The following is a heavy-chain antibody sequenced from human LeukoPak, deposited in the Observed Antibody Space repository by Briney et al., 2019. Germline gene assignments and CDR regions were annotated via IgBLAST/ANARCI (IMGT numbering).Heavy chain of an antibody. V-gene: IGHV3-48*02. J-gene: IGHJ4*02. CDR2: IDGSGDTI. CDR3: SRQFDC. CDR1: GFTFSDYS. Sequence: GGSLRLSCAASGFTFSDYSMNWVRQAPGKGLEWVSYIDGSGDTIHYADSVKGRFTISRDNAKSSLDLQMNSLRDEDTAVYYCSRQFDCWGQGTLVTVSS.